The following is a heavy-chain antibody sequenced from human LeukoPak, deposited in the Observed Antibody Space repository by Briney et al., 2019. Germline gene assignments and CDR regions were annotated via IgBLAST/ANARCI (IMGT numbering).Heavy chain of an antibody. CDR3: TRAPPGRDGYSEY. Sequence: KPGGSLRLSCAASGIIISSYTMNCVRQAPGEGQECVSSISDTSTYIYYAESVEGRFTISRDNAKSSLFLQMNSLRAEDTAVYYCTRAPPGRDGYSEYWGQGTVVTVST. CDR2: ISDTSTYI. D-gene: IGHD5-24*01. CDR1: GIIISSYT. V-gene: IGHV3-21*01. J-gene: IGHJ4*02.